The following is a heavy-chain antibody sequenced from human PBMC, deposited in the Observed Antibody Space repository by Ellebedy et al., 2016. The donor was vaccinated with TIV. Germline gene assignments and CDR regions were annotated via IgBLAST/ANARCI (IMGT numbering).Heavy chain of an antibody. CDR1: GFTFSSYS. D-gene: IGHD2-8*01. V-gene: IGHV3-21*01. CDR2: ISSSSSYI. CDR3: AREGWGMGAFDI. J-gene: IGHJ3*02. Sequence: GESLKISCAASGFTFSSYSMNWVRQAPGKGLEWVSSISSSSSYIYYADSVKGRFTISRDNAKNSLYLQMNSLRAEDTAVYYCAREGWGMGAFDIWGQGTMVTVSS.